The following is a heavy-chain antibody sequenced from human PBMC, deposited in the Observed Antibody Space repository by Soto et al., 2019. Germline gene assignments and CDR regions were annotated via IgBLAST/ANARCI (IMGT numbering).Heavy chain of an antibody. CDR2: INHSGNP. V-gene: IGHV4-34*01. CDR3: ARGNVVAIDY. D-gene: IGHD2-21*01. Sequence: PSETLSLTCAVYGGSFSGYYWSWIRQPPGKGLEWIGEINHSGNPYYNPSLKSRVTISVDRSKNQFSLKLSSVTAADTAVYYCARGNVVAIDYWGQGTLVTVSS. J-gene: IGHJ4*02. CDR1: GGSFSGYY.